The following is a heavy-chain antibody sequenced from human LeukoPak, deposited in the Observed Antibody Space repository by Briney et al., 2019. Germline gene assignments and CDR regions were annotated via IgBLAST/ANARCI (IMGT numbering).Heavy chain of an antibody. D-gene: IGHD1-26*01. J-gene: IGHJ4*02. V-gene: IGHV3-30-3*01. CDR2: ISFDGSNK. CDR3: ARGGASSIPLDY. Sequence: GGSLRLSCAASGFTFSSYTIHWVRQPPGKGLEWVAVISFDGSNKYYADSVKGRFTISRDNSKNTLYLQMNSLRAEDTAVYYCARGGASSIPLDYWGRGTLVTVSS. CDR1: GFTFSSYT.